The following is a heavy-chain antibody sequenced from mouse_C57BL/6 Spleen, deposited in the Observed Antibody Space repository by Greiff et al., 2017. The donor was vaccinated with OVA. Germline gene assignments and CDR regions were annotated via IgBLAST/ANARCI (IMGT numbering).Heavy chain of an antibody. V-gene: IGHV1-22*01. CDR1: GYTFTDYN. CDR2: INPNNGGT. J-gene: IGHJ2*01. Sequence: EVQLQESGPELVKPGASVKMSCKASGYTFTDYNMHWVKQSHGKSLEWIGYINPNNGGTSYNQKFKGKATLTVNKSSSTAYMELRSLTSEDSAVYYCARGGVRGFDYWGQGTTLTVSS. CDR3: ARGGVRGFDY.